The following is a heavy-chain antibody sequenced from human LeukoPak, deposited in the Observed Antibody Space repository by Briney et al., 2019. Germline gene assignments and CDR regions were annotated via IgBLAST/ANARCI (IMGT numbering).Heavy chain of an antibody. J-gene: IGHJ5*02. Sequence: SETLSLTCTVSDXSISSYYGSWIRQPPGKGQEWIGYIYYSGSTNYNPSLKSRVTMSVDTSKNQFSLKLSSVTAADTAVYYCAGGGGRITFGLWGQGTLVTVSS. D-gene: IGHD1-14*01. V-gene: IGHV4-59*01. CDR2: IYYSGST. CDR3: AGGGGRITFGL. CDR1: DXSISSYY.